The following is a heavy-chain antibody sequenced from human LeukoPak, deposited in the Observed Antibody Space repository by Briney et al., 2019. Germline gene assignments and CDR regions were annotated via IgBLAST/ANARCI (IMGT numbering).Heavy chain of an antibody. CDR3: ARGRQWLAY. J-gene: IGHJ4*02. Sequence: PGGSLRLSCAASGFTFSSYSMNWVRQAPGKGPEWVSSISSSSSYIHYADSVKGRFTISRDNAKNSLYLQMNSLRAEDTAVYYCARGRQWLAYWGQGTLVTVSS. V-gene: IGHV3-21*01. D-gene: IGHD6-19*01. CDR2: ISSSSSYI. CDR1: GFTFSSYS.